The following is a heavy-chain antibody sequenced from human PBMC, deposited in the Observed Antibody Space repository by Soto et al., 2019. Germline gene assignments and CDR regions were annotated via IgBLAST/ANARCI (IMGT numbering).Heavy chain of an antibody. CDR1: GYTFTAYY. Sequence: QVQLVQSGADVKKPGASVKVSCKASGYTFTAYYIHWVRQAPGQGLEWMGWINPNSGGTHYAQKFQGRVTMTGATSLSTAYMELTSLRSDDTAVYYCARTNIRGNYFYSLDVWGQGTTVTVSS. CDR2: INPNSGGT. D-gene: IGHD3-16*01. CDR3: ARTNIRGNYFYSLDV. J-gene: IGHJ6*02. V-gene: IGHV1-2*02.